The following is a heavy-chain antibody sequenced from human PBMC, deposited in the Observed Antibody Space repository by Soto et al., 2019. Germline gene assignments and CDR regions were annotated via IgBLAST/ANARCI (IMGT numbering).Heavy chain of an antibody. D-gene: IGHD1-26*01. CDR3: GGYSGDGIWS. Sequence: EVQLVESGGGLVQPGGSLRLSCAASGFTFSSYSMHWVRQAPGKGREYVSAISSNGGTTSYANSVKGRFTISRDNSKNMLYLQMGSLRAEDMAVYYCGGYSGDGIWSWGQGTLVTVSS. V-gene: IGHV3-64*01. CDR2: ISSNGGTT. CDR1: GFTFSSYS. J-gene: IGHJ5*02.